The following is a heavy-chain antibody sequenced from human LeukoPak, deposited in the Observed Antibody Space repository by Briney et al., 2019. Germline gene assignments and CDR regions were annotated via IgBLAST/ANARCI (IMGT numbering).Heavy chain of an antibody. CDR3: ARQGSSWYGAEYFQH. V-gene: IGHV4-61*08. CDR1: GGSISSGGYY. Sequence: SETLSLTCTVSGGSISSGGYYWSWIRQPPGKGLEWIGYIYYSGSTNYNPSLKSRVTISVDTSKNQFSLKLSSVTAADTAVYYCARQGSSWYGAEYFQHWGQGTLVTVSS. J-gene: IGHJ1*01. CDR2: IYYSGST. D-gene: IGHD6-13*01.